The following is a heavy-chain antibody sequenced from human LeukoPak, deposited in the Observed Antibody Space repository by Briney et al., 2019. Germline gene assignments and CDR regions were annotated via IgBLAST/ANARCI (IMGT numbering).Heavy chain of an antibody. D-gene: IGHD1-14*01. V-gene: IGHV4-59*08. Sequence: SETLSLTCTVSGGSISVYYWSCIRQPPGKGRECSGDIYFGGTTYYKTSLKSRVTISLHASTNQFSLNLTSVTAADTAEYFCARRTAKWNHRSPEFDPWGQGTLVIVSS. J-gene: IGHJ5*01. CDR1: GGSISVYY. CDR2: IYFGGTT. CDR3: ARRTAKWNHRSPEFDP.